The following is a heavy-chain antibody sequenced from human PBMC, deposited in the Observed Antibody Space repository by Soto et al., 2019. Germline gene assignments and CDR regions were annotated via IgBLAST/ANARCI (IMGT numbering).Heavy chain of an antibody. CDR1: GFTFSSYS. V-gene: IGHV3-21*04. Sequence: GGSLRLSCAASGFTFSSYSMNWVRQAPGKGLEWVSSISSSSSSIYYADPVKGRFTISRDNSNNTLYLQMNSLRAEDTAVYYRSLSDRYYGMDVWGLGTTVTVSS. CDR3: SLSDRYYGMDV. J-gene: IGHJ6*02. CDR2: ISSSSSSI.